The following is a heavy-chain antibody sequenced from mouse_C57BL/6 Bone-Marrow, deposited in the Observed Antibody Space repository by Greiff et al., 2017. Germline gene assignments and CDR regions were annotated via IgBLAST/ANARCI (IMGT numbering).Heavy chain of an antibody. J-gene: IGHJ3*01. CDR1: GYTFTSYW. D-gene: IGHD2-3*01. Sequence: QVQLQQPGAELVMPGASVKLSCKASGYTFTSYWMHWVKQRPGQGLEWIGEIDPSDSYTNYNQKFKGKSTLTVDKSSSTAYMQLSSLTSEASAVYYCAKGDGYRFAYWGQGTLVTVSA. CDR2: IDPSDSYT. CDR3: AKGDGYRFAY. V-gene: IGHV1-69*01.